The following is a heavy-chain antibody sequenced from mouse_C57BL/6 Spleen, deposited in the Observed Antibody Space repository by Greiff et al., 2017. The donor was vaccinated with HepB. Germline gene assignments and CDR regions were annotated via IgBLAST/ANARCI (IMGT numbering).Heavy chain of an antibody. J-gene: IGHJ2*01. CDR2: ISYSGST. Sequence: VQLKESGPGLAKPSQTLSLTCSVPGYSITSDYWNWIRKFPGNKLEYMGYISYSGSTYYNPSLKSRISITRDTSKNQYYLQLNAVTTEDTATYYCASLGDGYYAYFDYWGQGTTLTVSS. D-gene: IGHD2-3*01. CDR3: ASLGDGYYAYFDY. CDR1: GYSITSDY. V-gene: IGHV3-8*01.